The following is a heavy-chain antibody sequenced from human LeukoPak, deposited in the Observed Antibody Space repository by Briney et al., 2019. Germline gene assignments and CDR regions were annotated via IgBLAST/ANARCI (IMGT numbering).Heavy chain of an antibody. D-gene: IGHD3-10*01. Sequence: SETLSLTCTVSGGSINSSYYYWGWIRQPPGKGLEWIGSIYYSGNTYYSPSLKSRVTISVDTSKNQFSLKLSSVTAADTAVYYCAKLDALLLWFGADIWGQGTMVTVSS. CDR3: AKLDALLLWFGADI. CDR1: GGSINSSYYY. J-gene: IGHJ3*02. V-gene: IGHV4-39*01. CDR2: IYYSGNT.